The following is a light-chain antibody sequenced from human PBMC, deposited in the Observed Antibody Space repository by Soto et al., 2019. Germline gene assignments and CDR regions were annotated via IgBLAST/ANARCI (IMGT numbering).Light chain of an antibody. Sequence: EIVMTQSPATLSVSPGGRATLSCRASQSVSSNLAWYQQKPGQAPRLLIYGASTRANGIPARFSGSASGSDFTRTISSLQSEVFAVYYCQPYNNWWTFGQGAKVEIK. CDR3: QPYNNWWT. CDR2: GAS. V-gene: IGKV3-15*01. J-gene: IGKJ1*01. CDR1: QSVSSN.